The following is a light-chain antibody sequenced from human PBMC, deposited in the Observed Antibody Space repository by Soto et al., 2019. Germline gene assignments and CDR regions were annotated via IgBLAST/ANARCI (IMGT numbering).Light chain of an antibody. CDR3: QQHGIWPRT. CDR2: GAS. CDR1: QSVRNN. Sequence: EILMTQSPATLSVSPGDRATLSCRASQSVRNNLAWFQQKPGQAPRLLIYGASTRATGIPGRFSGSGSGTEVTLTISSLQSEDFAVYYCQQHGIWPRTFGQGTKVELK. V-gene: IGKV3D-15*01. J-gene: IGKJ1*01.